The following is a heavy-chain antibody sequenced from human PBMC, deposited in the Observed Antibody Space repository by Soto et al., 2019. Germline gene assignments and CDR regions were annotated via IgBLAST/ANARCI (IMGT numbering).Heavy chain of an antibody. CDR3: ARVDHRGYFAILTDY. Sequence: SETLSLTCSVSGDSLSSGGHYWSWIRQHPGKGLEWIGHIYDSVNTYYSPSLRSRVTISADMSKNQFSLNLRSVTAADTAVYYCARVDHRGYFAILTDYWGQGTLVTVSS. D-gene: IGHD3-9*01. V-gene: IGHV4-31*03. CDR1: GDSLSSGGHY. CDR2: IYDSVNT. J-gene: IGHJ4*02.